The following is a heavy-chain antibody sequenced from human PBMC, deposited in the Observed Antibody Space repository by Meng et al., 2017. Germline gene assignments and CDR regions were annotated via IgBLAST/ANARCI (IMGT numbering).Heavy chain of an antibody. V-gene: IGHV1-2*06. CDR3: ARGYSSSWYTDY. CDR2: INPNSGGT. D-gene: IGHD6-13*01. Sequence: QVRLGQSGAEVKKPGASVKASCKASGYTFTGYYMHWVRQAPGQGLEWMGRINPNSGGTNYAQKFQGRVTMTRDTSISTAYMELSRLRSDDTAVYYCARGYSSSWYTDYWGQGTLVTVSS. J-gene: IGHJ4*02. CDR1: GYTFTGYY.